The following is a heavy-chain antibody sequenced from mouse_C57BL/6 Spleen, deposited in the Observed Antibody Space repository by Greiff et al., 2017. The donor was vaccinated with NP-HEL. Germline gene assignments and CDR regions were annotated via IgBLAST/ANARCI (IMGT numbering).Heavy chain of an antibody. D-gene: IGHD3-2*02. CDR2: IYPRSGNT. Sequence: VQLQQSGAELARPGASVKLSCKASGYTFTSYGISWVKQRTGQGLEWIGEIYPRSGNTYYNEKFKGKATLTADKSSSTTYMELRSLTSEDSAVYFCARRISFDSSGSLYYAMDYWGQGTSVTVSS. J-gene: IGHJ4*01. V-gene: IGHV1-81*01. CDR3: ARRISFDSSGSLYYAMDY. CDR1: GYTFTSYG.